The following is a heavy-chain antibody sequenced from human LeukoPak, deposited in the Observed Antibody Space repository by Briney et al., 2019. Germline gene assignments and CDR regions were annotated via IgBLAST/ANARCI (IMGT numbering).Heavy chain of an antibody. J-gene: IGHJ4*02. CDR3: ARGVHGSSGYQERTLDY. Sequence: ASVKVSCKASGYTFTGYYMHWVRQAPGQGLEWMGWINPNSGGTNYAQKFQGRVTMTRDTSISTAYMELSRLRSDDTAVYYCARGVHGSSGYQERTLDYWGQGTLVTVSS. V-gene: IGHV1-2*02. CDR1: GYTFTGYY. D-gene: IGHD3-22*01. CDR2: INPNSGGT.